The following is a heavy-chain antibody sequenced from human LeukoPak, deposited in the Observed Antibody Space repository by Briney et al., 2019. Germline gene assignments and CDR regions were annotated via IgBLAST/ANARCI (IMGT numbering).Heavy chain of an antibody. J-gene: IGHJ4*02. CDR1: GGSISPYY. CDR2: ILYSGTTT. CDR3: ARAAPLLVAPQDY. V-gene: IGHV4-59*01. Sequence: TSETLSLTCTVSGGSISPYYWSWIRQTPGKGLERIGYILYSGTTTNYNPSLKSRVTISVDTSKNQFPLKLSSVTAADTAVYYCARAAPLLVAPQDYWGQGTLVTVSS. D-gene: IGHD2-21*01.